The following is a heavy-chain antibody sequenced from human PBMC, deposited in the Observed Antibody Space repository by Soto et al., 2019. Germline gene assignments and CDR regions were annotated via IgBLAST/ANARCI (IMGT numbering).Heavy chain of an antibody. CDR1: GYTFTSYY. D-gene: IGHD2-15*01. CDR2: INPSGGGT. V-gene: IGHV1-46*01. J-gene: IGHJ6*02. CDR3: ARDRVAATQLPYYYYGMDV. Sequence: KVSCKASGYTFTSYYMHWVRQAPGQGLEWMGIINPSGGGTSYAQKFQGRVTMTRDTSTSTVDMKLTSLRSEDTAVYYCARDRVAATQLPYYYYGMDVWGHGTTVTVSS.